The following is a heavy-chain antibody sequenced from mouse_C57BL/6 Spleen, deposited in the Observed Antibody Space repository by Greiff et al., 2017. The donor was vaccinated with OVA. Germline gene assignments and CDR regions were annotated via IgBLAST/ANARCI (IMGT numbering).Heavy chain of an antibody. J-gene: IGHJ3*01. V-gene: IGHV1-72*01. CDR2: IDPYSGGT. CDR1: GYSFTSYW. CDR3: ASDYDGSQAWFAC. D-gene: IGHD1-1*01. Sequence: VQLQQPGPELVKPGASVKLSCKASGYSFTSYWMHWVKQRPGRGLEWIGRIDPYSGGTKYNEKFKSKATLTVDKPSSTAYMQLSSLTSEDSAVYYCASDYDGSQAWFACWGQGTLVTVSA.